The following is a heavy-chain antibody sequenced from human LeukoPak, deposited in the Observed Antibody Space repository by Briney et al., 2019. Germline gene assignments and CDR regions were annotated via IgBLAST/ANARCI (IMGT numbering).Heavy chain of an antibody. Sequence: SGRSLRLSCAASGFTFSSYGMHWVRQAPGKGLEWVAVIWYDGSNKYYAVSVKGRFTISRDNSKNTLYLQMNSLRAEDTAVYYCAKVAATPYYYYYMDVWGKGTTVTVSS. V-gene: IGHV3-33*06. J-gene: IGHJ6*03. CDR2: IWYDGSNK. CDR3: AKVAATPYYYYYMDV. D-gene: IGHD2-15*01. CDR1: GFTFSSYG.